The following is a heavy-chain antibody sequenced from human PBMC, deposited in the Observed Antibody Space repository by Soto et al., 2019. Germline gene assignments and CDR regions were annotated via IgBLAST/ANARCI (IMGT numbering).Heavy chain of an antibody. J-gene: IGHJ4*02. CDR3: ARSPYLPGSELSAY. Sequence: QVQLVESRGGVVQPGRSLRLSCTASGFTFSSYAMHWVRQAPGKGLEWVAVISYDGGNKYYADSVKGRFTISRDNSKNTLYLQMNSLRAEDTAVYYCARSPYLPGSELSAYWGQGTLVTVSS. V-gene: IGHV3-30-3*01. CDR2: ISYDGGNK. CDR1: GFTFSSYA. D-gene: IGHD3-9*01.